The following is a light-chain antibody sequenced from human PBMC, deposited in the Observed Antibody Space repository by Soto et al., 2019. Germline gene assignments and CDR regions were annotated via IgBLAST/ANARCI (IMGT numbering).Light chain of an antibody. J-gene: IGKJ1*01. CDR3: QQYSSYPVT. V-gene: IGKV1-5*03. CDR1: QSISNW. Sequence: DIQMTQSPSTLSASVGDRVTITCRASQSISNWLAWYQQKPGKAPNLLIYKASSLESGVPSRFSGSGSGTELTLTISSLQPDDFAAYYCQQYSSYPVTFGQGTKVEIK. CDR2: KAS.